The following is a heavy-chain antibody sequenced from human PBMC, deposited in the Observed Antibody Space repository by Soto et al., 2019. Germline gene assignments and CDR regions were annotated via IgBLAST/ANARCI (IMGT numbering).Heavy chain of an antibody. CDR1: GFTFNTHW. CDR2: IYFDGITT. D-gene: IGHD1-26*01. J-gene: IGHJ4*02. Sequence: GGPLRLSCTASGFTFNTHWMHWVRQAPGKGLVWVSRIYFDGITTNYADSVKGRLTVSRDNAKNTVYLHVNTLRDEDTAVYYCARGGAMGVDYWGQGTLVTVSS. V-gene: IGHV3-74*01. CDR3: ARGGAMGVDY.